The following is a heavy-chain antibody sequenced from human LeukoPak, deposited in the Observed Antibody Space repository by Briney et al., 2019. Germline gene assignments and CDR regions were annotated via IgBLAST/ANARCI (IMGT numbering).Heavy chain of an antibody. CDR1: GGSISSSSYY. J-gene: IGHJ4*02. D-gene: IGHD2-21*01. V-gene: IGHV4-39*01. CDR3: ASSRPYSYYFDY. Sequence: TSETLSLTCTVSGGSISSSSYYWGWIRQPPGKGLEWIGSIYYSGSTYYNPSLKSRVTISVDTSKNQFSLKLSSVTAADTAVYYCASSRPYSYYFDYWGQGTLVTVSS. CDR2: IYYSGST.